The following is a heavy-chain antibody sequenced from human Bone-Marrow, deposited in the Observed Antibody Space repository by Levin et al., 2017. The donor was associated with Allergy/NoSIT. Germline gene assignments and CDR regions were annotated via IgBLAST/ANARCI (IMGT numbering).Heavy chain of an antibody. Sequence: ASVKVSCQASGYTFTDYYVHWVRQAPGQGLEWMGWINPNHGGTNYAEKLQGRVTMTRDTSISTAYMNLHRLRSDGTAMYYCARGGQASDVTNWFWFEPWCQGTQVTVSS. J-gene: IGHJ5*02. D-gene: IGHD1-1*01. CDR1: GYTFTDYY. CDR2: INPNHGGT. CDR3: ARGGQASDVTNWFWFEP. V-gene: IGHV1-2*02.